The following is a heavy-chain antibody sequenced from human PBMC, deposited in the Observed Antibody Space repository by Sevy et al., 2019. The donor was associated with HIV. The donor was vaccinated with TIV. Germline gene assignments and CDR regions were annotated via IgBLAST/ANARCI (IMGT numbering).Heavy chain of an antibody. CDR3: AKNGWNLGEYIVVVPAAKYYFDY. CDR2: ISGSGGST. Sequence: GGSLRLSCAASGFTFSSYAMSWVRQAPGKGLEWVSAISGSGGSTYYADSVKGRFTIAGDNSKNALYMQMNSLRAEDTAEYYCAKNGWNLGEYIVVVPAAKYYFDYWGQGTLVTVSS. V-gene: IGHV3-23*01. J-gene: IGHJ4*02. CDR1: GFTFSSYA. D-gene: IGHD2-2*01.